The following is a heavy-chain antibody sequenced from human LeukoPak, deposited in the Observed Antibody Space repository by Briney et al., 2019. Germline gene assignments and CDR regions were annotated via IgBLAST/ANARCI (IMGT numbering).Heavy chain of an antibody. J-gene: IGHJ4*02. Sequence: QPGGSLRLSCAASGFTFSPYWMHWVRQAPGKGLVWVSHIRSDATTTTYADSVKGRFTISRDNAKNTLYLQMNSLRAEDTAVYYCAGERSDMIDYWGQGTLVTVSS. D-gene: IGHD3-16*01. CDR2: IRSDATTT. V-gene: IGHV3-74*01. CDR3: AGERSDMIDY. CDR1: GFTFSPYW.